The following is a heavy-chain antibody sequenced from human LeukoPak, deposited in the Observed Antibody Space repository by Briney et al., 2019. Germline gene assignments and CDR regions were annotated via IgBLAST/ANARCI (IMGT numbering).Heavy chain of an antibody. CDR2: IIPIFGTA. D-gene: IGHD2-15*01. CDR3: AREFMGYCSGGSCFTFDP. CDR1: GGTFSSYA. J-gene: IGHJ5*02. Sequence: SVKVSCKASGGTFSSYAISWVRQAPGQGLEWMGGIIPIFGTANYAQKFQGRVTITADESTSTACMELSSLRSEDTAVYYCAREFMGYCSGGSCFTFDPWGQGTLVTVSS. V-gene: IGHV1-69*13.